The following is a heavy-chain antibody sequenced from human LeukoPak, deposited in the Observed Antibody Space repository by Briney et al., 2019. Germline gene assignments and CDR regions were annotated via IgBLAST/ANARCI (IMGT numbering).Heavy chain of an antibody. CDR2: IHYSGST. D-gene: IGHD6-13*01. J-gene: IGHJ4*02. CDR3: AGDHLQLANFDY. CDR1: GGSISNYY. V-gene: IGHV4-59*01. Sequence: PSETLSLTCIVSGGSISNYYWSWIRQSPGKGLEWIGNIHYSGSTNYNPSLKSRVTISVDTSKSQFSLKLSPVTAADTAVYYCAGDHLQLANFDYWGQGTLVTVSS.